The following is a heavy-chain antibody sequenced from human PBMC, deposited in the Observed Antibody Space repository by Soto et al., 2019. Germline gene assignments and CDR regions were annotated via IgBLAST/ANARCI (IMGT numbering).Heavy chain of an antibody. D-gene: IGHD6-19*01. J-gene: IGHJ3*02. CDR3: ARHRFKRTVAGPDSAFDI. Sequence: SETLSLTCTVSGGSINSFYWSWIRQPPGKGLEWIGYIYYSGSTNYNPSLKSRITISVDTSKNQFSLRLSSVTAADTAVYYCARHRFKRTVAGPDSAFDIWGQGTMVTVSS. V-gene: IGHV4-59*08. CDR2: IYYSGST. CDR1: GGSINSFY.